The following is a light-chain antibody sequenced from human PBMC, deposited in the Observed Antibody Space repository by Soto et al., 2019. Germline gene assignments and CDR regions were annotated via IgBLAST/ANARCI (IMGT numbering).Light chain of an antibody. CDR2: DVS. CDR3: QQLNTYPRT. Sequence: DIQLTQSPSFLSASVGDRVTITCRASQGISSYLAWYQQKPGKAPKLLIYDVSTLQSGVPSRFSGSGSGTDFTLTISSLQPEDFATYYCQQLNTYPRTFGQGTKLEIK. V-gene: IGKV1-9*01. CDR1: QGISSY. J-gene: IGKJ2*01.